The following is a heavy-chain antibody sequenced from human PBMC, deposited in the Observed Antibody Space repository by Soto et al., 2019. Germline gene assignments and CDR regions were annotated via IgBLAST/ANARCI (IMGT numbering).Heavy chain of an antibody. CDR3: ARSRIMADFNDYGGNNHGFGS. Sequence: QVQLVQSGPEVRKSGSSVRVSCKATGGTVSSHAVSWVRLAPGQGLEWIGGIIPMFGTPTYAQKFQVGGTLSADESTSTVFFDLSSLRSEDTAVYYCARSRIMADFNDYGGNNHGFGSWGEGTMVTVAS. J-gene: IGHJ3*02. CDR1: GGTVSSHA. CDR2: IIPMFGTP. V-gene: IGHV1-69*01. D-gene: IGHD3-16*01.